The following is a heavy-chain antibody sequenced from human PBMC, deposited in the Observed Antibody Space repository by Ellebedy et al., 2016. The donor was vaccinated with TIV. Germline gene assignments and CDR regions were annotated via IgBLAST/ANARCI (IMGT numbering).Heavy chain of an antibody. CDR1: GFTFSSYN. CDR2: VSSSSIYI. V-gene: IGHV3-21*01. J-gene: IGHJ4*02. Sequence: GESLKISCAASGFTFSSYNMNWVRQAPGKGLEWVSSVSSSSIYIFYADSVKGRFTVSSDNAKNSLYLQMNSLRAEDTAVYYCARDRGYYDSNGYPYYFDYWGQGTLVTVSS. CDR3: ARDRGYYDSNGYPYYFDY. D-gene: IGHD3-22*01.